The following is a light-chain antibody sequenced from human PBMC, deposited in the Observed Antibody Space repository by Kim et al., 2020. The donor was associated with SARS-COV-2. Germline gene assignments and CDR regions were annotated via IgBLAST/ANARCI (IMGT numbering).Light chain of an antibody. CDR1: ESVLYNSINKNY. V-gene: IGKV4-1*01. Sequence: DIVMTQSPDSLAVTLGERATINCKSSESVLYNSINKNYLAWYQQKPGQPPKLLIYWASTRESGIPDRFSGSGSGTDFTLTISSLQAEDVAVYYCQQYYNTPITFGQGTRLEIK. CDR3: QQYYNTPIT. J-gene: IGKJ5*01. CDR2: WAS.